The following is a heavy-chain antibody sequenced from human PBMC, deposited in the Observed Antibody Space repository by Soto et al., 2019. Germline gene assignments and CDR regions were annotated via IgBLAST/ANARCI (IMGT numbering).Heavy chain of an antibody. Sequence: PSETRSRTWAVYGGSFSCYYWSWMRQPPGKGLEWIGEINHSGSTNYNPSLKSRVTISVDTSKNQFSLKLSSVTAADTDVYYCARGRDYYGSGSYYYYGMDVWGQGTTVTVSS. J-gene: IGHJ6*02. D-gene: IGHD3-10*01. CDR1: GGSFSCYY. CDR2: INHSGST. CDR3: ARGRDYYGSGSYYYYGMDV. V-gene: IGHV4-34*01.